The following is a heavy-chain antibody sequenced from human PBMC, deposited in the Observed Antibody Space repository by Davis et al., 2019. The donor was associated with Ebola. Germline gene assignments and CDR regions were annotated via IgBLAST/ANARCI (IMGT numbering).Heavy chain of an antibody. J-gene: IGHJ4*02. CDR3: AKLGRSSDYFGRHFDW. Sequence: KVSCKVSGYSFSTYWIGWVRQIPGRGLEWMGTVYSGDSDTRYSPSFQGHVTISADRSTNTAYLQWSNLRASDTAIYYCAKLGRSSDYFGRHFDWWGQGTLVTVSS. CDR2: VYSGDSDT. V-gene: IGHV5-51*01. D-gene: IGHD3-22*01. CDR1: GYSFSTYW.